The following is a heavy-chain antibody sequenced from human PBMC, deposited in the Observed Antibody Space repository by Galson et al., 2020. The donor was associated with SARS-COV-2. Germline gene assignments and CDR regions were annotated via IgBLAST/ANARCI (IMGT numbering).Heavy chain of an antibody. CDR1: GGSISSASHH. CDR2: IDYSGST. CDR3: ARREPKNKNNVKENWFDP. Sequence: SDTLSLTCTVSGGSISSASHHWCWIRQPPGKGLEWITSIDYSGSTYYNPSLKSRITTSVDTSKNQFYLNLISVTAADTAVYYCARREPKNKNNVKENWFDPWGQGTLVTVSS. D-gene: IGHD2-8*01. J-gene: IGHJ5*02. V-gene: IGHV4-39*01.